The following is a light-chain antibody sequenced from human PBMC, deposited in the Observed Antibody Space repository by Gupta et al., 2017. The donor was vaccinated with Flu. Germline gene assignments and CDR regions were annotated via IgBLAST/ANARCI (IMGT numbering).Light chain of an antibody. V-gene: IGKV1-39*01. CDR3: QQTYSSPPT. CDR1: RSISNY. CDR2: AAS. J-gene: IGKJ1*01. Sequence: TKMPQSPAPLSESVGDTVTITCRSSRSISNYLNWYQQTSGRDPKLLIFAASGLEGGVPSRFRGSGSGTDFTLTINGLQPEDFATYYCQQTYSSPPTFGQGTKVEIK.